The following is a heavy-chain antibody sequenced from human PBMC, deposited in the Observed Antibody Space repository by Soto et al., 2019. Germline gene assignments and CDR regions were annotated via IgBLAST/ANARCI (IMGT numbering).Heavy chain of an antibody. V-gene: IGHV4-59*01. CDR3: ARVRSSSPYYYYGMDV. CDR2: IYYSGST. D-gene: IGHD6-13*01. Sequence: QVQLQESGPGLVKPLETLSLTCTVSGGSISSYYWSWIRQPPGKGLEWIGYIYYSGSTNDNRSLKSRVTISVDTSKNQFSLKLSSVTAADTAVYYCARVRSSSPYYYYGMDVWGQGTTDTVS. J-gene: IGHJ6*02. CDR1: GGSISSYY.